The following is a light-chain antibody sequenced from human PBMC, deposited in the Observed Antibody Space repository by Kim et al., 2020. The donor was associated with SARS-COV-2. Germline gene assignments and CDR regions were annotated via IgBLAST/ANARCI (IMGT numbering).Light chain of an antibody. Sequence: VSPGQTASITCSGDKLGDKNVCWYQQKPGQSPVLVIYEDNKRPSGIPERVSGSNSGNIATLTISGTQAMDEADYFCQAWDSRTVVFGGGTQLTVL. CDR3: QAWDSRTVV. V-gene: IGLV3-1*01. CDR1: KLGDKN. J-gene: IGLJ2*01. CDR2: EDN.